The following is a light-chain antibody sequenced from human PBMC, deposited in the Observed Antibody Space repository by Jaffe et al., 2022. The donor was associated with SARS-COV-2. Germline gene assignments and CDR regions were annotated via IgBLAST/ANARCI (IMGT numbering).Light chain of an antibody. CDR2: EDS. V-gene: IGLV3-25*03. CDR3: QSTDASGASPFV. Sequence: SYELTQPPSVSVSPGQTARITCSGDALPKQYTFWYQQKPGQAPVLVIYEDSKRPSGIPERFSGSSSGTTVTLTISGVRAADEADYYCQSTDASGASPFVFGPGTKVTVL. J-gene: IGLJ1*01. CDR1: ALPKQY.